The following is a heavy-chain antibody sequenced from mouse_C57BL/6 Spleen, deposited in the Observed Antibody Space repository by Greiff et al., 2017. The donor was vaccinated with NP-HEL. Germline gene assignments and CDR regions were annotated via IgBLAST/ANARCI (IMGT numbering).Heavy chain of an antibody. CDR3: ATYGYDGAMDY. CDR1: GYSITSGYY. CDR2: ISYDGSN. J-gene: IGHJ4*01. D-gene: IGHD2-2*01. V-gene: IGHV3-6*01. Sequence: DVKLVESGPGLVKPSQSLSLTCSVTGYSITSGYYWNWIRQFPGNKLEWMGYISYDGSNNYNPSLKNRISITRDTSKNQFFLKLNSVTTEDTATYYCATYGYDGAMDYWGQGTSVTVSS.